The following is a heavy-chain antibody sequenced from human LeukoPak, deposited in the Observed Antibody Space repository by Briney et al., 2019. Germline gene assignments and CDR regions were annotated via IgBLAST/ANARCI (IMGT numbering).Heavy chain of an antibody. CDR1: GGSISSGSYY. CDR2: IYTSGST. V-gene: IGHV4-61*02. CDR3: ARSGSPRWFDP. Sequence: PSQTLSLTCTVSGGSISSGSYYWSWIRQPAGKGLEWIGRIYTSGSTNYNPSLKSRVTISVDTSKNQFSLKLSSVTAADTAVYYCARSGSPRWFDPWGQGTLVTVSS. D-gene: IGHD6-25*01. J-gene: IGHJ5*02.